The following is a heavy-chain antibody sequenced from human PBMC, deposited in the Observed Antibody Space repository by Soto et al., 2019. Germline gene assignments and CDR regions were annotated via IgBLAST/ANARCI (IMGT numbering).Heavy chain of an antibody. Sequence: QVQLVESGGTVVQPGTSLRLSCVASGFTFSNYGMHWARQAPGKGLEGVAYLQYDGTYIHYSDSVQGRFTISRDNSRNTLYLQMNSLRAEDTALYYCARNPRPTYGDYADYWGQGTLVTVSS. CDR3: ARNPRPTYGDYADY. J-gene: IGHJ4*02. D-gene: IGHD4-17*01. CDR1: GFTFSNYG. V-gene: IGHV3-33*05. CDR2: LQYDGTYI.